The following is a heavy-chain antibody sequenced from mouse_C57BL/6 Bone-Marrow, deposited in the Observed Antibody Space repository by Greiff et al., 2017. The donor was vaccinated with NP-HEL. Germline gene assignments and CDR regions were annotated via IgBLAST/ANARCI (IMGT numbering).Heavy chain of an antibody. CDR1: GYTFTDYN. J-gene: IGHJ3*01. Sequence: VQLKQSGPELVKPGASVKMSCKASGYTFTDYNMHWVKQSPGKSLEWIGYINPNNGGTSYNQKFKGKATLTVNKSSSTAYMELRSLTSEDSAVYYCAREGLLWFAYGGKGTLVTVSA. V-gene: IGHV1-22*01. CDR3: AREGLLWFAY. CDR2: INPNNGGT. D-gene: IGHD3-1*01.